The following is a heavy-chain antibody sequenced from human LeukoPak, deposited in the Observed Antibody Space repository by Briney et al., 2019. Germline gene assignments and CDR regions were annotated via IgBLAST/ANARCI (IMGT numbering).Heavy chain of an antibody. V-gene: IGHV3-53*01. J-gene: IGHJ4*02. CDR2: IYSGGST. CDR3: ANPGYSSGWDNFDY. Sequence: PGGSLRLSCAASGFTVSSNYMSWVRQAPGKGLEWVSVIYSGGSTYYADSVKGRFTISRDNSKNTLYLQMNSLRAEDTAVYYCANPGYSSGWDNFDYWGQGTLVTVSS. D-gene: IGHD6-19*01. CDR1: GFTVSSNY.